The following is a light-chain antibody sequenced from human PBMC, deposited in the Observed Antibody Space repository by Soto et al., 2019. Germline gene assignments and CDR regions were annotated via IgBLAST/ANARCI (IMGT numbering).Light chain of an antibody. J-gene: IGLJ3*02. CDR3: QVWDSSSDHVV. Sequence: SSELSQPPSVSVAPGQTARITCGGNNIGLKTLHWYQQKPGQAPVLVVYDDTHRPSGISDRLSGTNSGNTATLTISRVEAGDEADYYCQVWDSSSDHVVFGGGTKVTVL. CDR2: DDT. V-gene: IGLV3-21*02. CDR1: NIGLKT.